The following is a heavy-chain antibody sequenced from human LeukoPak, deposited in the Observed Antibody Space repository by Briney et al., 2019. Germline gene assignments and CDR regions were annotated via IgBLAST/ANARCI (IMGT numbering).Heavy chain of an antibody. J-gene: IGHJ5*02. Sequence: SETLSLTCSVSRVSIRSYSWSWIRQPPGEGLEWIGYIYYSGSTNYNPSLKSRITISVDTSKKQFSLKLRSVTAAETAVYYCARDRGFCSGGSCYRWFDPWGQGTLVTVSS. V-gene: IGHV4-59*01. CDR3: ARDRGFCSGGSCYRWFDP. CDR2: IYYSGST. CDR1: RVSIRSYS. D-gene: IGHD2-15*01.